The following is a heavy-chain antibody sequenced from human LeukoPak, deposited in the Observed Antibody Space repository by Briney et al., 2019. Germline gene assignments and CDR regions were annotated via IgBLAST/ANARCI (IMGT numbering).Heavy chain of an antibody. J-gene: IGHJ6*02. CDR3: AKGEGSSWYEHYYYYGMDV. CDR2: IYSGGST. CDR1: GFTVSSNY. Sequence: GGSLRLSCAASGFTVSSNYMSWVRQAPGKGLEWVSVIYSGGSTYYADSVKGRFTISRDNSKNTLYLQMNSLRAEDTAVYYCAKGEGSSWYEHYYYYGMDVWGQGTTVTVSS. V-gene: IGHV3-53*05. D-gene: IGHD6-13*01.